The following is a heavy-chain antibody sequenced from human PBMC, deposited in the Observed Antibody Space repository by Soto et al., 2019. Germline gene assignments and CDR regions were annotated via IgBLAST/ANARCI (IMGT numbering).Heavy chain of an antibody. CDR1: GYTFTSYG. CDR3: AIDPGSYALDY. CDR2: ISAYNGNT. V-gene: IGHV1-18*01. J-gene: IGHJ4*02. D-gene: IGHD1-26*01. Sequence: QVQLVQSGAEVKKPGASVKVSCKASGYTFTSYGMGWVRQAPGQGLEWMGWISAYNGNTNYAQKRQGRITMTTDTSTSTAYMDLRSLRSDDSAVYYCAIDPGSYALDYWCQGTLVTVSS.